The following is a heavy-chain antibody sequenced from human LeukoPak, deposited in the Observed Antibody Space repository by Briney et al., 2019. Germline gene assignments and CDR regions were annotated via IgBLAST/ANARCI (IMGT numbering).Heavy chain of an antibody. V-gene: IGHV3-23*01. D-gene: IGHD1-26*01. CDR3: AKEVGARQPFDY. CDR1: GFIFNNYG. CDR2: ISGSGGNT. Sequence: GGSLRLSCAASGFIFNNYGMNWVRQAPGKGLEWVSAISGSGGNTYYADSVKGRFSISRDNSKNTLYLQMYSLRAEDTAVYYCAKEVGARQPFDYWGQGTLVTVSS. J-gene: IGHJ4*02.